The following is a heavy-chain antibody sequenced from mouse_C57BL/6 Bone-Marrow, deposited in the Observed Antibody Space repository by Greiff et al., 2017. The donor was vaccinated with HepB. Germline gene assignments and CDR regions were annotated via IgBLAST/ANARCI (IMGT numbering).Heavy chain of an antibody. CDR3: ARASIFGAFAY. V-gene: IGHV5-16*01. Sequence: EVKVEESEGGLVQPGSSMKLSCTASGFTFSDYYMAWVRQVPEKGLEWVANINYDGSSTYYLDSLKSRFIISRDNAKNILYLQMSSLKSEDTATYYCARASIFGAFAYWGQGTLVTVSA. CDR1: GFTFSDYY. J-gene: IGHJ3*01. D-gene: IGHD2-3*01. CDR2: INYDGSST.